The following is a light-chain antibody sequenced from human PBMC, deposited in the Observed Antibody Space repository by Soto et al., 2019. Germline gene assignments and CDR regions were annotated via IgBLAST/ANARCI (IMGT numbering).Light chain of an antibody. CDR1: SSDVGGYNY. Sequence: QSARTQPASVSGAPGQSSNISCTGTSSDVGGYNYVSWYQHHPGKAPKLIIYDVSNRPSGVSNPFSGSKSGNTASLTISGLQPEDEADYYCSSYTTSNTRQIVFGTGTKVTVL. CDR2: DVS. V-gene: IGLV2-14*03. CDR3: SSYTTSNTRQIV. J-gene: IGLJ1*01.